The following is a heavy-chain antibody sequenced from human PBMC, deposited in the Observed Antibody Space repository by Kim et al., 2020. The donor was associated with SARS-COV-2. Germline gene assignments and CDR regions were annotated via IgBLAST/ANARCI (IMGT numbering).Heavy chain of an antibody. J-gene: IGHJ4*02. CDR1: GFTFSTYG. CDR2: ISYDGSNK. Sequence: GGSLRLSCAASGFTFSTYGMHWVRQAPGKGLEWVAVISYDGSNKYYADSVKGRFTISRDHSKNTLYLQMNSLRAEDTAVHYCAKDARWSFDYWGQGTLVT. D-gene: IGHD2-15*01. V-gene: IGHV3-30*18. CDR3: AKDARWSFDY.